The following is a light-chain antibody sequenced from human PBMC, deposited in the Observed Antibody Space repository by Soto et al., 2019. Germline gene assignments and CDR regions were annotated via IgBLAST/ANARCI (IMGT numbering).Light chain of an antibody. Sequence: DIVMTQSPDSLAVSLGERATINCKSSQSALYSSNNKNYLAWYQQKPGQSPKLLIYWASTRESGVPDRFSGSGSGTDFTLTISSLQAEDVAVYYCQHYYSPPYTFGQGTKLEI. CDR3: QHYYSPPYT. CDR2: WAS. V-gene: IGKV4-1*01. J-gene: IGKJ2*01. CDR1: QSALYSSNNKNY.